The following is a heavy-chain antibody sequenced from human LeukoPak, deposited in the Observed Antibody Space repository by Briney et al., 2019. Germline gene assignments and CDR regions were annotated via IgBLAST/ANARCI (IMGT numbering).Heavy chain of an antibody. D-gene: IGHD3-10*01. CDR2: INQHGSEI. J-gene: IGHJ4*02. CDR3: GRGSGRGSVDY. CDR1: GFTFTTYW. V-gene: IGHV3-7*04. Sequence: PGGSLRLSCVASGFTFTTYWMHWVRQAPGKELEWVANINQHGSEIYYVDSVKGRFTISRDNAKNSLYLQMNSLRAEDTAVYYCGRGSGRGSVDYWGQGTLVTVSS.